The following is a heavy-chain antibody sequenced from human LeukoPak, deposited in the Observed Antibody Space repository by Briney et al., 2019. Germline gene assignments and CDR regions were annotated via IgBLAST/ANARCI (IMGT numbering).Heavy chain of an antibody. CDR3: ARDRGGTYNVGGDFDI. Sequence: GRSLRLSCTASGFTFSSYGMHWVRQAPAKGLEWVSVGFYYGGKKYYADSVNGRFTISRDTSNNTHDLQLNRLRPEATAVYYCARDRGGTYNVGGDFDIWGQGTVVTVSS. V-gene: IGHV3-33*01. CDR1: GFTFSSYG. J-gene: IGHJ3*02. CDR2: GFYYGGKK. D-gene: IGHD1-26*01.